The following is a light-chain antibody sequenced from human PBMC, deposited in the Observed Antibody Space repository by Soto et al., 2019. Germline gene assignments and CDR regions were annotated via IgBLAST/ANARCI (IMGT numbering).Light chain of an antibody. CDR2: DAS. CDR1: QSINYF. J-gene: IGKJ1*01. CDR3: HQRQSWPRT. V-gene: IGKV3-11*01. Sequence: EIVLTQSPGTLSLSPGKRASLSCRANQSINYFLAWYQQKPGQAPRLLIYDASTRAPGIPARFRGSGSGTDFTLTISSLEPDDFAVYYCHQRQSWPRTFGQGTTMDIK.